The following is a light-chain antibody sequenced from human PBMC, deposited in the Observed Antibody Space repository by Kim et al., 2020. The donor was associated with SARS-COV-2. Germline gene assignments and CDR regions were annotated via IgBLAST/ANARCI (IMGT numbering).Light chain of an antibody. J-gene: IGKJ1*01. CDR2: KAS. V-gene: IGKV1-5*03. CDR3: QQYNAYPWT. CDR1: QSVYTG. Sequence: GSGGDRVTIAFRASQSVYTGLARYQQKPGKTPNLLIYKASYLQNGAPSRFSGSGSGTEITLTINSLQPDDFATYYCQQYNAYPWTFGQGTKVDIK.